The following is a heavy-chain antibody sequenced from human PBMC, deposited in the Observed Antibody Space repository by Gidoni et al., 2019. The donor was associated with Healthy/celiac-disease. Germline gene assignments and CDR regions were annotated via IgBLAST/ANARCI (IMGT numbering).Heavy chain of an antibody. CDR2: ISSSSSTI. CDR1: FFTFSSYS. Sequence: EVQLLESGGGLVQPGGSLQLSCASSFFTFSSYSMNWVRQAPGKGLEWVSYISSSSSTIYYADSVKGRFTIYRDNAKNSLYLKMNSLRAEDTAVYYCAREGGNWNYDHWGQGTLVTVSS. D-gene: IGHD1-7*01. J-gene: IGHJ5*02. CDR3: AREGGNWNYDH. V-gene: IGHV3-48*01.